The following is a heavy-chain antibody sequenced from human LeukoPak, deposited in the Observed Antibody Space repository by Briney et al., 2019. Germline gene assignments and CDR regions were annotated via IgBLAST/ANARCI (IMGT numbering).Heavy chain of an antibody. Sequence: SETLSLTCTVSGCSIGSYYWNWIRQPPGKGLEWIGYIYYSGSLNYNPSLKSRVTISVDTSKNQFSLNLSSVTAADTAVYFCARATDSSVYYGFDYWGQGILVTVSS. V-gene: IGHV4-59*13. D-gene: IGHD3-22*01. J-gene: IGHJ4*02. CDR3: ARATDSSVYYGFDY. CDR1: GCSIGSYY. CDR2: IYYSGSL.